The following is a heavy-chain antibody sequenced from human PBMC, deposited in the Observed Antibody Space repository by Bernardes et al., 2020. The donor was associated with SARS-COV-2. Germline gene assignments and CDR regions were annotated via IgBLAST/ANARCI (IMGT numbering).Heavy chain of an antibody. V-gene: IGHV4-59*01. CDR2: IYYSGST. J-gene: IGHJ4*02. Sequence: ETLSLTCTVPGGSISSYYWSWIRQPPGKGLEWIGYIYYSGSTNYNPSLKSRVTIAVDTSKNQFSLKLSSVTAADTAVYYCARHTMVRGVIITSSYYFDYWGQGTLVTVSS. CDR1: GGSISSYY. CDR3: ARHTMVRGVIITSSYYFDY. D-gene: IGHD3-10*01.